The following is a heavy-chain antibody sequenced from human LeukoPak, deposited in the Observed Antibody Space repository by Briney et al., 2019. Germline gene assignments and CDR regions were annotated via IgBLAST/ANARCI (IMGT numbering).Heavy chain of an antibody. V-gene: IGHV3-20*04. D-gene: IGHD3-22*01. CDR3: ARDRGYYDSSGYDD. J-gene: IGHJ4*02. Sequence: TGGSLRLSCAASGFTFDDYGMSWVRQAPGKGLEWVSGINWNGGSTGYADSVKGRFTISRDNAENSLYLQMNSLRAEDTALYYCARDRGYYDSSGYDDWGQGTLVTVSS. CDR2: INWNGGST. CDR1: GFTFDDYG.